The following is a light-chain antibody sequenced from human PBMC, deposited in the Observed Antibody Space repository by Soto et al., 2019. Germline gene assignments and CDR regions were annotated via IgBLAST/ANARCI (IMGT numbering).Light chain of an antibody. CDR3: CSYRSSSTLV. Sequence: QSVLTQPASVSGSPGQSVTISCTGTSSDIGAYKYVSWYQHHPGKSPRLLIYEVSNRPSGVSNRFSASKSSNTASLTISGLQAEDEADYYCCSYRSSSTLVFGGGTKVTVL. J-gene: IGLJ2*01. V-gene: IGLV2-14*01. CDR2: EVS. CDR1: SSDIGAYKY.